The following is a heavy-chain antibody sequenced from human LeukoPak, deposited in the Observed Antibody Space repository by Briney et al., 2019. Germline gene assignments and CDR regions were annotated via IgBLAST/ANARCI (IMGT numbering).Heavy chain of an antibody. J-gene: IGHJ4*02. CDR2: IYYSGST. CDR3: ARHPSVTKGAFDY. CDR1: GGSISSSSYY. V-gene: IGHV4-39*01. Sequence: SETLSLTCTVSGGSISSSSYYWGWIRQPPGKGLEWIGSIYYSGSTYYNPSLKSRVTISVDTSKNQFSLKLSSVTAADTAVYYCARHPSVTKGAFDYWGQGTPVTVSS. D-gene: IGHD4-17*01.